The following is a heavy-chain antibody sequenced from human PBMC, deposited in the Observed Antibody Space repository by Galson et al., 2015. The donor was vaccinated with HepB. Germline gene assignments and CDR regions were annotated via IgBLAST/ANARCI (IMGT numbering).Heavy chain of an antibody. J-gene: IGHJ6*02. CDR1: GYTFTSYG. Sequence: SVKVSCKASGYTFTSYGISWVRQAPGQGLEWMGWISAYNGNTNYAQKLQGRVTMTTDTSTSTAYVELRSLRSDDTAVYYCARAGYSYYYYGMDVWGQGTTVTVSS. CDR2: ISAYNGNT. V-gene: IGHV1-18*04. CDR3: ARAGYSYYYYGMDV. D-gene: IGHD5-18*01.